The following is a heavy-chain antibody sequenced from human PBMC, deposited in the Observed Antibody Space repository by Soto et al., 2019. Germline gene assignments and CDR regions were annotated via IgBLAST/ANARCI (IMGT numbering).Heavy chain of an antibody. CDR1: GGSISSSSYY. V-gene: IGHV4-39*01. CDR2: IYYSGST. Sequence: PSETLSLTCTVAGGSISSSSYYWGWIRQPPGKGLEWIGSIYYSGSTYYNPSLKSRVTISVDTSKNQFSLKLSSVTAADTAVYYCARIFADYGDLLGGYYFDYWGQGTLVTVSS. D-gene: IGHD4-17*01. CDR3: ARIFADYGDLLGGYYFDY. J-gene: IGHJ4*02.